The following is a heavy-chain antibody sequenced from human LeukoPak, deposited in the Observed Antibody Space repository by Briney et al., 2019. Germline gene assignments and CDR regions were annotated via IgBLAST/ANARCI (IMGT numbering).Heavy chain of an antibody. CDR1: RYIFSSND. CDR2: MNPNSGDT. CDR3: ARDRPKLRFLEWSQYYFDY. Sequence: ASVKVSCKASRYIFSSNDINWVRQAPGQGLEWMGWMNPNSGDTGYTQKFQGRVAMTRSTSITTAYMELSSLRSEDTAVYYCARDRPKLRFLEWSQYYFDYWGQGTLVTVSS. V-gene: IGHV1-8*02. J-gene: IGHJ4*02. D-gene: IGHD3-3*01.